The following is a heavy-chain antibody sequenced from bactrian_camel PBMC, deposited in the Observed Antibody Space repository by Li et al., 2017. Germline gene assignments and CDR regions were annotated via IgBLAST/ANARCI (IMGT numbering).Heavy chain of an antibody. Sequence: VQLVESGGGSVQPGGSLRLSCAASGFTFSDYYINWVRQAPGKGLEWLSGAATDGTPYISDSVKGRFTIPRDVAKSTVYLQMNSLKSEDTALYYCATGEPGVVFGTGALFGCWGQGTQVTVS. CDR3: ATGEPGVVFGTGALFGC. CDR2: AATDGTP. D-gene: IGHD7*01. CDR1: GFTFSDYY. J-gene: IGHJ6*01. V-gene: IGHV3S10*01.